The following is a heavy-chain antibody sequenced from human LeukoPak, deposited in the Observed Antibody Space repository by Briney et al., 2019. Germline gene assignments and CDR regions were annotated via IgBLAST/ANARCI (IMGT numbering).Heavy chain of an antibody. D-gene: IGHD3-10*01. CDR2: ISYDGKNQ. CDR1: GVIFRSYG. J-gene: IGHJ4*02. V-gene: IGHV3-30*03. CDR3: ARTYYYGSGSYMDY. Sequence: PGGSLRLSCVVSGVIFRSYGMHWVRQAPGKGLEWVAAISYDGKNQHYADSVKGRFTISRDNSKNTLFLQMNSLRAEDTAVYYCARTYYYGSGSYMDYWGQGTLVTVSS.